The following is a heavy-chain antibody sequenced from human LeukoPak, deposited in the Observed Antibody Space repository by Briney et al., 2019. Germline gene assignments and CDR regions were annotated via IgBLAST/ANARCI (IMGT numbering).Heavy chain of an antibody. CDR2: INHSGST. Sequence: SETLSLTCAVYGGSFSGYYWSWIRQPPGKGLEWIGEINHSGSTNYNPSLKSRVTISVGTSKNQFSLKLSSVTAADTAVYYCARAEVVVVAAWGNWFDPWGQGTLVTVSS. J-gene: IGHJ5*02. CDR3: ARAEVVVVAAWGNWFDP. CDR1: GGSFSGYY. D-gene: IGHD2-15*01. V-gene: IGHV4-34*01.